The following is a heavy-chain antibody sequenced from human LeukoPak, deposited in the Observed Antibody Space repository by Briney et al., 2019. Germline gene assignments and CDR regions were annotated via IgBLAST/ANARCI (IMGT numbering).Heavy chain of an antibody. D-gene: IGHD6-13*01. CDR3: ARVRSSSWFDY. CDR2: ISSDGTST. CDR1: GFTFSSFS. V-gene: IGHV3-74*01. Sequence: GGSVRLSCSASGFTFSSFSMHCARRAPGKGLVWVSRISSDGTSTSCADSMTGRFIISRDNAKNTLYLQMNSLRAEDTAVYFCARVRSSSWFDYWGQGTLVAVTS. J-gene: IGHJ4*02.